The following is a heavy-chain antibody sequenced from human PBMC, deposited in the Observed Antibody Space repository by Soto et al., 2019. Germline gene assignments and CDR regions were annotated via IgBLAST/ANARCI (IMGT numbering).Heavy chain of an antibody. CDR1: GGSFSGYY. V-gene: IGHV4-34*01. J-gene: IGHJ6*02. D-gene: IGHD6-19*01. CDR3: AGRIAVAGHYYYYGMDV. CDR2: INHSGST. Sequence: QVQLQQWGAGLLKPSETLSLTCAVYGGSFSGYYWSWIRQPPGKGLEWIGEINHSGSTNYNPSLKSRVTISVDTSKNQFSLKLSSVTAADTAVYYCAGRIAVAGHYYYYGMDVWGQGTTVTVSS.